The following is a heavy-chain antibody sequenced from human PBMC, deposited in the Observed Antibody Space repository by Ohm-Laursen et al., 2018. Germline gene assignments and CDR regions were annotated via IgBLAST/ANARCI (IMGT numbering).Heavy chain of an antibody. D-gene: IGHD6-13*01. J-gene: IGHJ5*02. CDR1: GFTFSSYA. CDR3: AKGGIGEAGVDP. V-gene: IGHV3-23*01. CDR2: ISGSGDTT. Sequence: SLRLSCTASGFTFSSYAMTWVRQAPGKGLEWVSGISGSGDTTYYSDSVKGRFTISRDNSKNTLYLQMNSLRAKDTAVYYCAKGGIGEAGVDPWGQGTLVTVSS.